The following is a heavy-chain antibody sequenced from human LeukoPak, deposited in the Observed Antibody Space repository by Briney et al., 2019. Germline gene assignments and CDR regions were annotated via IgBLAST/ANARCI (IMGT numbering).Heavy chain of an antibody. CDR3: AKDRVIVVVPAVTGHWFDP. Sequence: PGGSLRLSCAASGFTFSSYAMHWVRQVRQAPGKGLEWVATISYDGSNKYYADSVKGRFTISRDNSKNTLYLQMNSLRPEDTAVYYCAKDRVIVVVPAVTGHWFDPWGQGTLVTVSS. V-gene: IGHV3-30-3*01. J-gene: IGHJ5*02. D-gene: IGHD2-2*01. CDR1: GFTFSSYA. CDR2: ISYDGSNK.